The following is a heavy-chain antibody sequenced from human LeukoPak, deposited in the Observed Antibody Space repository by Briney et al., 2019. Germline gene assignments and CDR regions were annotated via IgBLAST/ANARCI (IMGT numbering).Heavy chain of an antibody. V-gene: IGHV1-2*02. Sequence: ASVKVSCKASGYIFTGYYMHWVRQAPGQGLEWMGWINPNSGDTNYAQKFQGRVTMTRDTSISTAYMELSRLRSDDTAVYYCARVLEQWLGTNYYYYMDVWGKGTTVTVSS. CDR1: GYIFTGYY. J-gene: IGHJ6*03. CDR3: ARVLEQWLGTNYYYYMDV. CDR2: INPNSGDT. D-gene: IGHD6-19*01.